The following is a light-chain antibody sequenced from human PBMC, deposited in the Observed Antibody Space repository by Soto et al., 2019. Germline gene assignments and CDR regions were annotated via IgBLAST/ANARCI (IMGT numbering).Light chain of an antibody. CDR3: QQYHTHWWT. J-gene: IGKJ1*01. Sequence: DIHMTQSPSTLSASVGNIFTITCRASQTITNWLAWYQQKPGKAPKLLIYKASTLEGEVPSRFSGSGSETEFTLTINRLQTDDSPTYYCQQYHTHWWTFGPGTRWIS. V-gene: IGKV1-5*03. CDR2: KAS. CDR1: QTITNW.